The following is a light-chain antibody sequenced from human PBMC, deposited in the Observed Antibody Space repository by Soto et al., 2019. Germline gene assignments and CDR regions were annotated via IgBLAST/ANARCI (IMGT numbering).Light chain of an antibody. Sequence: QPVLTQPPSVSAAPGQDVTISCSGSSSNLAYNSLSWYQQLPGTAPKLLIYDDNKRPSGIPARFSGSKSGTSATLGITGLETGDEADYYCGAWDDSLNVYVFGSGTKLTVL. CDR1: SSNLAYNS. J-gene: IGLJ1*01. CDR2: DDN. CDR3: GAWDDSLNVYV. V-gene: IGLV1-51*01.